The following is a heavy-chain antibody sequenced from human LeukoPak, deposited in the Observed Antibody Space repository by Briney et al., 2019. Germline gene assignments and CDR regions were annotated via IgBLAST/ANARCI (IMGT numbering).Heavy chain of an antibody. CDR1: GGSISSGSYY. CDR2: IYTSGST. CDR3: ARAEGYGGYGIDY. V-gene: IGHV4-61*02. Sequence: SQTLSLTCTVSGGSISSGSYYWSWIRQPAGKGLEWIGRIYTSGSTNYNPSLKSRVTISVDTSKNQFSLKLSSVTAADTAVYYRARAEGYGGYGIDYWGQGTLVTVSS. D-gene: IGHD4-17*01. J-gene: IGHJ4*02.